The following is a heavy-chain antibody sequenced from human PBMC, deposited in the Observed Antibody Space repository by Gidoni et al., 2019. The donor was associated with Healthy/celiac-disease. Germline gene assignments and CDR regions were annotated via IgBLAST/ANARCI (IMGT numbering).Heavy chain of an antibody. D-gene: IGHD3-9*01. CDR1: GYRFTSYW. V-gene: IGHV5-51*01. CDR2: IYPGDSYT. Sequence: EVQLVQSGAEVKKPGASLKISCTGSGYRFTSYWIGWVRQMPGKGLEWMGIIYPGDSYTRYSPSFQGQVTISADKSISTAYLQWSSLKASDTAMYYCARHKYYDILTGYYDNYYYYGMDVWGQGTTVTVSS. J-gene: IGHJ6*02. CDR3: ARHKYYDILTGYYDNYYYYGMDV.